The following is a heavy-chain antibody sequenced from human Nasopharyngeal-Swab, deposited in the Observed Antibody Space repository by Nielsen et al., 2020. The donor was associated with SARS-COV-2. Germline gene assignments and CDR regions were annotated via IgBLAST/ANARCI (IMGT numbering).Heavy chain of an antibody. D-gene: IGHD5-12*01. J-gene: IGHJ4*02. CDR1: GFTVSSNY. Sequence: GGSLRLSCAASGFTVSSNYMSWVRQAPGKGLEWVSVIYSGGSTYYADSVKGRFTISRDNSKNTLYLQMNSLGAEDTAVYYCARDSVSGYGHGYWGQGTLVTVSS. CDR3: ARDSVSGYGHGY. CDR2: IYSGGST. V-gene: IGHV3-53*01.